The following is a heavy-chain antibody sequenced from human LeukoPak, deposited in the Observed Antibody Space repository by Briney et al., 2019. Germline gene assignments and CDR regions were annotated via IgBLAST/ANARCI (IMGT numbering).Heavy chain of an antibody. V-gene: IGHV3-11*01. CDR2: ISSSSSTI. CDR3: ARSGYECWRGHPVGYFDY. Sequence: GGTLSLSCAASGFTFSDNYMSWIRQAPGQGLEWVSYISSSSSTIYYADSVKGRFTISRDNAKNSLYLQMNSLRAEDTAVYYCARSGYECWRGHPVGYFDYWGQGTLVTVSS. J-gene: IGHJ4*02. D-gene: IGHD3-3*01. CDR1: GFTFSDNY.